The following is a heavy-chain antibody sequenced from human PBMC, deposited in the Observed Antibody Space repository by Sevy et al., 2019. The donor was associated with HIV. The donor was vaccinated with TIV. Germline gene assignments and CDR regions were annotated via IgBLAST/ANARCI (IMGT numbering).Heavy chain of an antibody. CDR2: TDPSDSYT. V-gene: IGHV5-10-1*01. CDR1: GYSFTSYW. J-gene: IGHJ4*02. D-gene: IGHD2-21*01. Sequence: GESLKISCKGSGYSFTSYWISWVRQMPGKGLEWMGRTDPSDSYTNYSPSFQGHVTISADKSISTAYLQWSSLKASDTAMYYCARRPPAYCGGDCSPRSDFDYWGQGTLVTVSS. CDR3: ARRPPAYCGGDCSPRSDFDY.